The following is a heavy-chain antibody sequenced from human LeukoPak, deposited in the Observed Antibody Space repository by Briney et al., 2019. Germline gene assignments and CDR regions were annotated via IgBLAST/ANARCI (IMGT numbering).Heavy chain of an antibody. CDR2: IYPGDSDT. D-gene: IGHD6-13*01. V-gene: IGHV5-51*01. CDR1: GSSFTSYW. J-gene: IGHJ4*02. Sequence: GASLQISCKGSGSSFTSYWIGWVRQLPGKGLEWMGIIYPGDSDTRYSPSFQGQITISADKSISTAYLQWSSLKASDTAMYYCARPSRDSSWYPGYFDYWGQGTLVTVSS. CDR3: ARPSRDSSWYPGYFDY.